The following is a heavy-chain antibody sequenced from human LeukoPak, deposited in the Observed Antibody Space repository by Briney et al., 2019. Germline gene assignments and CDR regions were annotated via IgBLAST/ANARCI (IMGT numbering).Heavy chain of an antibody. J-gene: IGHJ4*02. V-gene: IGHV3-74*01. CDR3: AKDPSTLTLTDDY. Sequence: GGSLRLSCAASGFTSSNYWMHWVRQAPGKGLVWVSRINSDGINTSYADSVKGRFTISRDNAKNTLNLQMNSLRAEDTAVYYCAKDPSTLTLTDDYWGQGTLVPVSS. CDR1: GFTSSNYW. CDR2: INSDGINT. D-gene: IGHD1-14*01.